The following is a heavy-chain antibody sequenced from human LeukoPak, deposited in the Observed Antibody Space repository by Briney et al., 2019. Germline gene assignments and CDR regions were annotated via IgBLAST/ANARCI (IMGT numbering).Heavy chain of an antibody. CDR2: INTGNGNT. CDR1: GYTFTSYA. D-gene: IGHD6-19*01. CDR3: ARTVRYSSGPLPDLLPSSFAY. V-gene: IGHV1-3*03. J-gene: IGHJ4*02. Sequence: ASVKVSCKAAGYTFTSYAMHWVRQAPGQRLEWMGWINTGNGNTKYSQEFQGRGTITSDTSATTAYMELSSLRSEDLAVSYCARTVRYSSGPLPDLLPSSFAYWGQGTLVPVSS.